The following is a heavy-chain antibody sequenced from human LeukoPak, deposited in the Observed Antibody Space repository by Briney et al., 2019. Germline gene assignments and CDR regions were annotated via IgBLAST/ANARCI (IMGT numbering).Heavy chain of an antibody. V-gene: IGHV7-4-1*02. J-gene: IGHJ6*03. Sequence: ASVKVSCKASGYTFTSYGISWVRQAPGQGLEWMGWINTNTGNPTYAQGFTGRFVFSLDTSVSTAYLQISSLKAEDTAVYYCARPGDYYYYYMDVWGKGTTVTVSS. D-gene: IGHD4-17*01. CDR2: INTNTGNP. CDR1: GYTFTSYG. CDR3: ARPGDYYYYYMDV.